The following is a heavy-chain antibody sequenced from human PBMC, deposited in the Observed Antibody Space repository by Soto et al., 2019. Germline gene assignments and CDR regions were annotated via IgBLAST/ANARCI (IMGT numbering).Heavy chain of an antibody. J-gene: IGHJ4*02. CDR1: GYTFTGYY. CDR3: ARRVGATCFDY. Sequence: ASVKVSCKASGYTFTGYYMHWVRQVPGQGLEWMGWINPNSGGTNYAQKFQGRVTMTRDTSISTAYMELSRLRSDDTAVYYCARRVGATCFDYWGQGTLVPVSS. V-gene: IGHV1-2*02. D-gene: IGHD1-26*01. CDR2: INPNSGGT.